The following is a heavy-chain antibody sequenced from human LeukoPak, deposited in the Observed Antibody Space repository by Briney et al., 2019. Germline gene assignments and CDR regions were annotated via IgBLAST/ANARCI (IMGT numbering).Heavy chain of an antibody. J-gene: IGHJ3*02. V-gene: IGHV4-39*01. D-gene: IGHD3-22*01. CDR2: IYYSGST. CDR3: AREGGYDSSGYYYSPDHAFDI. Sequence: SETLSLTCTVSGGSISSSSYYWGWIRQPPGKGLEWIGSIYYSGSTYYNPSLKSRVTISVDTSKHQFSLKLSSVTAADTAVYYCAREGGYDSSGYYYSPDHAFDIWGQGTMVTVSS. CDR1: GGSISSSSYY.